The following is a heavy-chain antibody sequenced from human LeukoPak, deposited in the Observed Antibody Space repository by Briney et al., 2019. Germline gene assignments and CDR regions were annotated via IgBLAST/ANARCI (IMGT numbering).Heavy chain of an antibody. V-gene: IGHV1-18*01. D-gene: IGHD3-22*01. Sequence: GASVKVSCKASGYTFTSYGISWVRQAPGQGLEWMGWISAYNGNTNYAQKLQGRVTMTTDTSTSTAYMELRSLRSDDTAVYYCARVSGSITMIVVVGYDYWGQGTLVTVSS. J-gene: IGHJ4*02. CDR2: ISAYNGNT. CDR3: ARVSGSITMIVVVGYDY. CDR1: GYTFTSYG.